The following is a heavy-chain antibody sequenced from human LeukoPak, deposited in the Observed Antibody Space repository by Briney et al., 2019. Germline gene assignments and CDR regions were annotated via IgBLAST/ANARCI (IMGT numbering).Heavy chain of an antibody. D-gene: IGHD3-10*01. Sequence: GGSPRLSCAASGFTFSSYEMNWVRQAPGKGLEWVSYISSSGSTIYYADSVKGRFTISRDNAKNSLYLQMNSLRAEDTAVYYCAREGLYGSGSPGYYFDYWGQGTLVTVSS. J-gene: IGHJ4*02. CDR3: AREGLYGSGSPGYYFDY. CDR1: GFTFSSYE. V-gene: IGHV3-48*03. CDR2: ISSSGSTI.